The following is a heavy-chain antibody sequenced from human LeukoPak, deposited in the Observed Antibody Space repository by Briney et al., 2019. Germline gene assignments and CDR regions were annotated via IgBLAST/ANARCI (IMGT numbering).Heavy chain of an antibody. CDR2: TYQRSKWYS. CDR3: ARLVGTSSSHFDY. J-gene: IGHJ4*02. V-gene: IGHV6-1*01. D-gene: IGHD6-6*01. CDR1: GDSVSSNSAA. Sequence: SQTLSLTCAISGDSVSSNSAAWNWIRQSPSRGLEWLGRTYQRSKWYSDYAVSVKGRITINPDTSKNQFSLHLNSVTPEDTAVYYCARLVGTSSSHFDYWGQGTLVTVSS.